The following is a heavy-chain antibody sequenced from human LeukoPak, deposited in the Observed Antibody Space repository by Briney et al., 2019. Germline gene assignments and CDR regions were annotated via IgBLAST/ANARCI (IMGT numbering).Heavy chain of an antibody. Sequence: GGSLRLSCAASGFTFSSYWMSWVRQAPGKGLEWVAGVWHDASKNLYRDSVRGRFTISRDNSKNMLSLQMDSLRDDDTAVYYCARDADTSGHYSYFDYWGQGALVIVSS. D-gene: IGHD6-19*01. CDR1: GFTFSSYW. V-gene: IGHV3-33*08. CDR3: ARDADTSGHYSYFDY. J-gene: IGHJ4*02. CDR2: VWHDASKN.